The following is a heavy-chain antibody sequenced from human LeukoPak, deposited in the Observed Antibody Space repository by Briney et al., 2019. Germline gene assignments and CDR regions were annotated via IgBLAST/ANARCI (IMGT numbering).Heavy chain of an antibody. CDR2: INHSGST. CDR3: ANKVYCSTTSCYHAGY. Sequence: SETLSLTCTVSGGSISSGGYYWSWIRQPPGKGLEWIGEINHSGSTNYNPSLKSRVTISVDTSKNQFSLNLRSVTAADTAVYFCANKVYCSTTSCYHAGYWGQGTLVTVSS. D-gene: IGHD2-2*01. CDR1: GGSISSGGYY. V-gene: IGHV4-39*07. J-gene: IGHJ4*02.